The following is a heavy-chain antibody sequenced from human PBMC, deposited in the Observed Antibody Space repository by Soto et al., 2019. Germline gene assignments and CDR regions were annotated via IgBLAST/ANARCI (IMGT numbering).Heavy chain of an antibody. D-gene: IGHD3-16*01. CDR2: IYYSGST. Sequence: SETLSLICTVHGGSVISGSYYWIWIRQPPGKGLEWIGYIYYSGSTNYNPSLKSRVTISVDTSKNQSSLKLSSVTAADTAVYYCARYALGDFDYWGQATLVTVSS. V-gene: IGHV4-61*01. J-gene: IGHJ4*02. CDR1: GGSVISGSYY. CDR3: ARYALGDFDY.